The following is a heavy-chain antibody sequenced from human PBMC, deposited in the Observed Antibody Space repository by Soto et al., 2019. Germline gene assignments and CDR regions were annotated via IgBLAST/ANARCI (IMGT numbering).Heavy chain of an antibody. CDR1: GGSISSGDYY. CDR2: IYYSGST. D-gene: IGHD3-22*01. J-gene: IGHJ4*02. Sequence: LSLTCTVSGGSISSGDYYWSWIRQPPGKGLEWIGYIYYSGSTYYNPSLKSRVTISVDTSKNQFSLKLSSVTAADTAVYYCARDLVSDSSGYLDYWGQGTLVTVSS. CDR3: ARDLVSDSSGYLDY. V-gene: IGHV4-30-4*01.